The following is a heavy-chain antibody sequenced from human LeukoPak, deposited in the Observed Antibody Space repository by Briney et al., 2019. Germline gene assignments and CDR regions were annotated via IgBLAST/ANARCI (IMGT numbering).Heavy chain of an antibody. D-gene: IGHD3-16*01. Sequence: SETLSLTCTVSGGSISTSYYWGWIRQPPGKGLEWIGSIYYSGSTYYNLSLKSRVTISVDTSKNQFSLKLSSVTAADTAVYYCARGIWASYFDYWGQGTLVTVSS. CDR3: ARGIWASYFDY. CDR2: IYYSGST. V-gene: IGHV4-39*07. J-gene: IGHJ4*02. CDR1: GGSISTSYY.